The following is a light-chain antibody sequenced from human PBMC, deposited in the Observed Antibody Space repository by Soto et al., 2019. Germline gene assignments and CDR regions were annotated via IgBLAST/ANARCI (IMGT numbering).Light chain of an antibody. Sequence: QSVLTQPPSVSAAPGHQVTLFCSGSSSNIGNNYVSWYQQLPGTAPKLLIYENNKRPSGIPDRFSGSKSGTSATLGITGLQTGDEADYYCGTWDDSLRGGVFGGGTKLTVL. CDR2: ENN. V-gene: IGLV1-51*02. J-gene: IGLJ3*02. CDR3: GTWDDSLRGGV. CDR1: SSNIGNNY.